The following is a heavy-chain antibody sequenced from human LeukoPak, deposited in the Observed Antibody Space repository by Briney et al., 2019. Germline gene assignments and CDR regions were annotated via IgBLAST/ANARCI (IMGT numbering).Heavy chain of an antibody. D-gene: IGHD2-8*01. CDR2: INPNSGGT. CDR1: GYTFTGYY. V-gene: IGHV1-2*02. CDR3: ARGRVSSYYYYGMDV. Sequence: GASVKVSCKASGYTFTGYYMHWVRQAPGQGLEWMGWINPNSGGTNYAQKFQGRVTMTRDTSISTAYMELSRLRSDDTAVYYCARGRVSSYYYYGMDVWGQGTTVTVSS. J-gene: IGHJ6*02.